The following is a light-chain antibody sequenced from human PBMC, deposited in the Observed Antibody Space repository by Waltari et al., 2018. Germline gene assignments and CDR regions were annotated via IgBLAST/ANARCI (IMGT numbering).Light chain of an antibody. CDR1: NIGRKS. Sequence: SYVLTQPPSVSVAPGQTASITSGGNNIGRKSVHWYQQKPGQAPGLVVYNDNDRPSGIPERFSGSNSGNTATLTISRVEAGDEADYYCQVWDSGADHVVFGGGTKLTVL. V-gene: IGLV3-21*02. J-gene: IGLJ2*01. CDR3: QVWDSGADHVV. CDR2: NDN.